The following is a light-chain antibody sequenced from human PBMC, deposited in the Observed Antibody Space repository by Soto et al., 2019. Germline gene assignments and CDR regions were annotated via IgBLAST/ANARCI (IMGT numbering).Light chain of an antibody. CDR1: QSVSTY. CDR2: DAS. V-gene: IGKV3-11*01. CDR3: QHRSNWPALT. J-gene: IGKJ4*01. Sequence: EIVLTQSPATLSLSPGERATLSCRASQSVSTYLAWYQQKPGQAPRLLIFDASNRATGIPARFSGSGSGTDFPLTISSLEPEDFAVYYCQHRSNWPALTFGGGTKVELK.